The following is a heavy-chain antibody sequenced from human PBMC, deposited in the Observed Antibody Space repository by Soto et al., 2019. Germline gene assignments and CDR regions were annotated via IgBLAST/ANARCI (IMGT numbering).Heavy chain of an antibody. CDR1: GFTFSNYA. D-gene: IGHD3-16*01. Sequence: EVQLLESGGGLVQPGGSLRLSCAASGFTFSNYAMKWVRQAPGKGLELVSVIGSGGDGIHYADSVEGRFTISRDDSKNTVNLQMNSLRADDTAVYYCATYGQHIMDYWGQGTLVTVSS. CDR3: ATYGQHIMDY. V-gene: IGHV3-23*01. J-gene: IGHJ4*02. CDR2: IGSGGDGI.